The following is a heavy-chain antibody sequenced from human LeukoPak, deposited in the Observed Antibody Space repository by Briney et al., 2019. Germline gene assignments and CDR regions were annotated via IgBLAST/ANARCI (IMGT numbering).Heavy chain of an antibody. CDR2: IYPSGST. Sequence: PSETLSLTCSVSGGSISSYFWSWIRQPAGKGLEWIGRIYPSGSTNYNPSLKSRVTMSLDTSKSQFSLKLSSVIAADTAVYYCARLGYIYGYAFDAWGQGTLVTVSS. CDR3: ARLGYIYGYAFDA. J-gene: IGHJ4*02. D-gene: IGHD5-18*01. CDR1: GGSISSYF. V-gene: IGHV4-4*07.